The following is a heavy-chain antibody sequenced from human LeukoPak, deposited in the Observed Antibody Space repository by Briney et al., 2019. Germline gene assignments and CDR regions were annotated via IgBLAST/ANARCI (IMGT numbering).Heavy chain of an antibody. CDR1: GFTFSSYA. CDR2: ISYDGSNK. Sequence: GRSLRLSCAASGFTFSSYAMHWVRQAPGKGLEWVAVISYDGSNKYYADSVKGRFTISRDNSKNTLYLQMNSLRAEDTAVNYCARDLKRGERRMDYWGQGTLVTVSS. CDR3: ARDLKRGERRMDY. D-gene: IGHD1-1*01. V-gene: IGHV3-30*04. J-gene: IGHJ4*02.